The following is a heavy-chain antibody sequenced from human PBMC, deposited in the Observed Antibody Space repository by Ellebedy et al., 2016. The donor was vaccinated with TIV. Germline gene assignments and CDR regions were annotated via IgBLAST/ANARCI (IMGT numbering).Heavy chain of an antibody. CDR3: ARRLEGSSDYVSSLWAPPLPHNWFDP. Sequence: SETLSLXXTVSGGSISSSSYYWGWIRQPPGKGLEWIGSIYYSGSTYYNPSLKSRVTISVDTSKNQFSLKLSSVTAADTAVYYCARRLEGSSDYVSSLWAPPLPHNWFDPWGQGTLVTVSS. D-gene: IGHD3-16*01. J-gene: IGHJ5*02. CDR2: IYYSGST. V-gene: IGHV4-39*01. CDR1: GGSISSSSYY.